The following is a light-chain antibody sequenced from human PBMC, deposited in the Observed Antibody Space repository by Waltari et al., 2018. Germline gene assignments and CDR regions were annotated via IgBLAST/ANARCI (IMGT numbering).Light chain of an antibody. J-gene: IGKJ3*01. CDR3: QQSYSTPVFT. CDR2: TAS. V-gene: IGKV1-39*01. CDR1: ETIRRY. Sequence: DIQMTQSPASLSASVGERVTLTCRASETIRRYLNWYQQKPGKAPKLLIPTASNLQSGVPSRFSGSGSGTDFTLTISSLHTDDFATYFCQQSYSTPVFTFGPGTKVDVK.